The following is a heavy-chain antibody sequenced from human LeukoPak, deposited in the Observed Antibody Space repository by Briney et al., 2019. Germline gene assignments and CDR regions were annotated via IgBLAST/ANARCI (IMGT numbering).Heavy chain of an antibody. J-gene: IGHJ4*02. CDR1: GGSISSSSYY. CDR2: IYYSGST. D-gene: IGHD2-2*02. Sequence: KPSETLSLTCTVSGGSISSSSYYWGWIRQPPGKGLEWIGSIYYSGSTYYNPSLKSRVTISVDTSKNQFSLKLSSVTAADTAVYYCARHAAYPGQRDYWGQGTLVTVAS. CDR3: ARHAAYPGQRDY. V-gene: IGHV4-39*01.